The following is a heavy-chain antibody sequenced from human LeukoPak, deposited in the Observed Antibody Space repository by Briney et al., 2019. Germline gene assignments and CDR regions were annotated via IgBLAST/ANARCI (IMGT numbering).Heavy chain of an antibody. Sequence: GGSLRLSCAASGFTFSSNSMSWVRQAPGKGLEWVSYISSSSSTIYYADSVKGRFTISRDNAKNSLYLQMNSLRDEDTAVYYCARDQGYYYDSSGYSFFDYWGQGTLVTVSS. CDR2: ISSSSSTI. J-gene: IGHJ4*02. CDR3: ARDQGYYYDSSGYSFFDY. CDR1: GFTFSSNS. D-gene: IGHD3-22*01. V-gene: IGHV3-48*02.